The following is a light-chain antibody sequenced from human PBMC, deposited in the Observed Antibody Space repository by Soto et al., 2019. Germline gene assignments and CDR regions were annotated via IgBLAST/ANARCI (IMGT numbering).Light chain of an antibody. Sequence: DIQMTQSPSSLSASVGDRVTITCRASQGISNYLAWYQQKPGKVPKLLIYAASTLQSGVPSRFSGSGSGTDLTPTISSLQPEDGATYYCQKYNSAPRTFDQGTKVEIK. CDR2: AAS. V-gene: IGKV1-27*01. J-gene: IGKJ1*01. CDR1: QGISNY. CDR3: QKYNSAPRT.